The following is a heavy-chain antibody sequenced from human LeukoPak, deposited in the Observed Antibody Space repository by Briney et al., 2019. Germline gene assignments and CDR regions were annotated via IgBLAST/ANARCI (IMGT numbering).Heavy chain of an antibody. CDR3: VKTWAPTGS. CDR1: GFMFRTFG. J-gene: IGHJ5*02. CDR2: ITHVSDRT. V-gene: IGHV3-23*01. D-gene: IGHD3-16*01. Sequence: GGCLRLSCEASGFMFRTFGMSWVRQALGRGLGWVSAITHVSDRTYYSDSVEGRFTISRHNSQNTLYLQMNSLSADDTARYYCVKTWAPTGSWGPGTLVIVSS.